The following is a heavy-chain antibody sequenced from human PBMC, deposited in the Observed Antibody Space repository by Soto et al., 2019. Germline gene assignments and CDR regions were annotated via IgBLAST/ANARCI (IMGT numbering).Heavy chain of an antibody. V-gene: IGHV1-69*08. J-gene: IGHJ5*02. D-gene: IGHD3-3*01. CDR3: AGDRSGITSFGVATNWFDP. CDR2: IIPILGIA. Sequence: QVQLVQSGAEVKKPGSSVKVSCKASGGTFSSYTISWVRQAPGQGLEWMGRIIPILGIANYAQKAQGRVTITAYKSTSTAYMELSSLRSEDTAVYYCAGDRSGITSFGVATNWFDPWGQGTLVTVSS. CDR1: GGTFSSYT.